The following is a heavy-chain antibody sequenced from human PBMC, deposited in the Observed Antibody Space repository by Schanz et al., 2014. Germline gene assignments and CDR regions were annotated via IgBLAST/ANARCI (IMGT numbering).Heavy chain of an antibody. CDR3: ARYTGAYFDY. CDR2: IYTSGST. Sequence: QVQLQESGPGLVKPSETLSLTCTVSGGSISTYYWSWIRQPAGKGLEWIGRIYTSGSTNYNPSLKSRDTMSVEPSKTQFSLRLSSVTAADTAVYYCARYTGAYFDYWGQGTLVTVSS. J-gene: IGHJ4*02. V-gene: IGHV4-4*07. CDR1: GGSISTYY. D-gene: IGHD1-26*01.